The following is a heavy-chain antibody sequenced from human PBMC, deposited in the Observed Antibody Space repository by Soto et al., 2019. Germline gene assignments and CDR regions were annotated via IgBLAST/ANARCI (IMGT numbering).Heavy chain of an antibody. CDR1: GGTFSSYA. CDR2: IIPTFGTA. Sequence: AASVKVSCKASGGTFSSYAISWVRQAPGQGLEWIGGIIPTFGTANYAQKFQGRVTITADESTSTAYMELSSLRSEDTAVYYCANLQADSSSSGPGWFDPWGQGTLVTVSS. CDR3: ANLQADSSSSGPGWFDP. J-gene: IGHJ5*02. D-gene: IGHD6-6*01. V-gene: IGHV1-69*13.